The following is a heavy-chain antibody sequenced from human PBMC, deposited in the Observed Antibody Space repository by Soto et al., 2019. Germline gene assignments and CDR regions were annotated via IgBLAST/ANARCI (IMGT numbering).Heavy chain of an antibody. J-gene: IGHJ5*02. CDR3: TTDFGLSGSSP. CDR1: GFTFSNAW. D-gene: IGHD1-26*01. Sequence: EVQRVESGGGLVKPGGSLRLSCAASGFTFSNAWMNWVRQAPGKGLEWVGRIKSKTDVGTTDYAAPVKGRFTISRDDSKNTRYLQMNSLKTEDTAVYYCTTDFGLSGSSPWGQGSLVTVSS. V-gene: IGHV3-15*07. CDR2: IKSKTDVGTT.